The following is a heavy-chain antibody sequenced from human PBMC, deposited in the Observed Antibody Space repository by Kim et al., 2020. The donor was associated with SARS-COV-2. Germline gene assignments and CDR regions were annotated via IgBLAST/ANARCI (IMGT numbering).Heavy chain of an antibody. CDR2: GRDT. Sequence: GRDTNYADSGKGRFTISRDNSRNSLYLQMNSLRDEDTAMYYCARGHLEFVYWGQGTLVTVSS. CDR3: ARGHLEFVY. J-gene: IGHJ4*02. V-gene: IGHV3-11*03. D-gene: IGHD1-1*01.